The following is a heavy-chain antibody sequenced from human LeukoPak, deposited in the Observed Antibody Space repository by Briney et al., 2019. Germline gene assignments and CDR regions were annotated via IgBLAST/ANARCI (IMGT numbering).Heavy chain of an antibody. J-gene: IGHJ4*02. D-gene: IGHD6-6*01. CDR2: IYTSGST. V-gene: IGHV4-4*07. CDR1: GGSISTYY. Sequence: LSETLSLTCTVPGGSISTYYWSWIRQPAGKGLEWIGRIYTSGSTNYNPSLKSRVTMSVDTSKNQFSLTLNSVTAADTAVYYCAREYSSSSGRVFDCWGLGTLVTVSS. CDR3: AREYSSSSGRVFDC.